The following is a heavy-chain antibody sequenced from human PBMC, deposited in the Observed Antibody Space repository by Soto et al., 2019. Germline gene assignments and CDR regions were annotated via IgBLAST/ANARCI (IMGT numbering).Heavy chain of an antibody. CDR1: GGTFSSCA. D-gene: IGHD2-2*01. CDR3: ARHVPAAGYYYGMDV. V-gene: IGHV1-69*12. J-gene: IGHJ6*02. Sequence: QVQLVQSGAEVKKPGSSVKVSCKASGGTFSSCAISWVRQAPGQGLEWMGGIIPIFGTANYAQKFQGRVTITADEATSTAYMELSSLRSEDTAVYYWARHVPAAGYYYGMDVWGQGATVTVSS. CDR2: IIPIFGTA.